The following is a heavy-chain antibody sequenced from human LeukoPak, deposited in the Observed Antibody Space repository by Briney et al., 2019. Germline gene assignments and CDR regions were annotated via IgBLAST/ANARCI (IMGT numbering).Heavy chain of an antibody. V-gene: IGHV3-30-3*02. CDR2: ISYDGSNK. D-gene: IGHD4-17*01. Sequence: TGGSLRLSCAASGFTFSSYAMHWVRQAPGKGLEWVAVISYDGSNKYYADSVKGRFTISRDNSKNTLYLQMNSLRAEDTAVYYCAKSVTTSWEYFDYWGQGTLVTVSS. CDR3: AKSVTTSWEYFDY. CDR1: GFTFSSYA. J-gene: IGHJ4*02.